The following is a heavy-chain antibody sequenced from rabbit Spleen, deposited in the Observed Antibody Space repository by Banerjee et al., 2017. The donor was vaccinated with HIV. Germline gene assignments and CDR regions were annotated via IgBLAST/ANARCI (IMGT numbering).Heavy chain of an antibody. CDR3: ARDLVGVIGWNFYL. Sequence: QEQLVESGGGLVKPEGSLTLTCKASGFFFSDRDVMCWVRQAPGKGLQWIACINASTGKPVYATWASGRFTISRTSSTTVTLRMTSLTAADRATYFCARDLVGVIGWNFYLWGQGTLVTVS. V-gene: IGHV1S45*01. D-gene: IGHD2-1*01. CDR1: GFFFSDRDV. CDR2: INASTGKP. J-gene: IGHJ4*01.